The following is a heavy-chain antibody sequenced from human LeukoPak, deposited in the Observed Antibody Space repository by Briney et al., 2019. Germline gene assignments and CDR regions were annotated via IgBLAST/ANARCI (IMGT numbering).Heavy chain of an antibody. D-gene: IGHD1-1*01. CDR2: TYYRGTT. CDR1: GASLSSTSYY. CDR3: ARDWNRYAC. J-gene: IGHJ4*02. Sequence: PSDTLSLTCTVSGASLSSTSYYWGWIRQPPGKGLEWIGSTYYRGTTYYNPSLKSRVTISVDTSKNQFSLQLSSVTAADTAVYYCARDWNRYACWGQGTLVTVSS. V-gene: IGHV4-39*07.